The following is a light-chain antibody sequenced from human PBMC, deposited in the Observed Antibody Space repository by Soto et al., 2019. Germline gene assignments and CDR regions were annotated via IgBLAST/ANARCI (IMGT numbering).Light chain of an antibody. CDR2: DAS. V-gene: IGKV3-11*01. J-gene: IGKJ1*01. CDR1: QSVSSY. Sequence: EIVLTQSPATLSLSPGEVATLSCRASQSVSSYLAWYQQKPGQAPRLLIYDASNRATGIPARFSGSGSGTEFNLTISSLQSEDFGVYYCQQYNNRLWTFGQGTKVDIK. CDR3: QQYNNRLWT.